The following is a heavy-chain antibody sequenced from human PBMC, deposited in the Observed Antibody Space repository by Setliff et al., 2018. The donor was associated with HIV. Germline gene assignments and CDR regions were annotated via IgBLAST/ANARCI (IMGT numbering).Heavy chain of an antibody. J-gene: IGHJ4*02. Sequence: PSETLSLTCSVSGGSISSGGHYWNWIRQHPGRGLEWIGYISNSGSTYYNPSLKGRLTISVDPSKNHFSLKLSSVTAADTAVYYCARGLSFYDPGGFDYWGQGTLVTVSS. CDR1: GGSISSGGHY. CDR3: ARGLSFYDPGGFDY. D-gene: IGHD3-22*01. V-gene: IGHV4-31*03. CDR2: ISNSGST.